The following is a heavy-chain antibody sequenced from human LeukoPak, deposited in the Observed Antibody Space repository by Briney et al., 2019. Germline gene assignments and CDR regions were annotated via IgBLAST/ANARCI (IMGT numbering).Heavy chain of an antibody. CDR3: ARRRIDWLFDY. D-gene: IGHD3-9*01. CDR2: IYYTGST. V-gene: IGHV4-39*07. J-gene: IGHJ4*02. CDR1: SGSISSSTYY. Sequence: PSETLSLTCTVSSGSISSSTYYWGWIRQPPGKGLEWIGTIYYTGSTYYNPSLKSRVTISVDTSKNQFSLKLTSVTAADTAVYFCARRRIDWLFDYWGQGTLVTVSS.